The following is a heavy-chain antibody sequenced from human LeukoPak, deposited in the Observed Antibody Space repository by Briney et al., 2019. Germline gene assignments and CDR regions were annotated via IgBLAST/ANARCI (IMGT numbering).Heavy chain of an antibody. CDR1: GGSISSSSYY. J-gene: IGHJ4*02. CDR3: ASLPDGDNDY. V-gene: IGHV4-39*07. D-gene: IGHD4-17*01. CDR2: IYYSGST. Sequence: SETLSLTCTVSGGSISSSSYYWGWIRQPPGKGLEWIGSIYYSGSTYYNPSLKSRVTISVDTSKNQFSLKLSSVTAADTAVYYCASLPDGDNDYWGQGTLVTVSS.